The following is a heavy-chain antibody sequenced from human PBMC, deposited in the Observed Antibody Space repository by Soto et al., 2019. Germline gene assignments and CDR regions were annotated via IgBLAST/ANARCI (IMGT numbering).Heavy chain of an antibody. V-gene: IGHV1-69*02. Sequence: VQLVQSGAEVKKPGSSVKVSCKASGGTFSSYTMSWVRQAPGQGLEWMGRIIPMLGVPNYAQKFQGRVTISADRSTTTAYMELNSLRSEDTAVYYCARSDCSGGACYRAFDIWGQGTMVTVSS. CDR2: IIPMLGVP. J-gene: IGHJ3*02. D-gene: IGHD2-8*02. CDR3: ARSDCSGGACYRAFDI. CDR1: GGTFSSYT.